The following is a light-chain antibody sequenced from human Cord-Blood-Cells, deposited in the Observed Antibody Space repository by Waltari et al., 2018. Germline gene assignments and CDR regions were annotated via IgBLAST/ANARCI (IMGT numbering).Light chain of an antibody. Sequence: AIRMTQSPFPFSASTGDRVTITCRASQGISSYLAWYQQKPGKAPKLLIYAASTLQSGVPSRFSVSGSGTDFTLTISCLQSEDFATYYCQQDYSYPFTFGPGNKVDI. CDR1: QGISSY. CDR2: AAS. CDR3: QQDYSYPFT. V-gene: IGKV1-8*01. J-gene: IGKJ3*01.